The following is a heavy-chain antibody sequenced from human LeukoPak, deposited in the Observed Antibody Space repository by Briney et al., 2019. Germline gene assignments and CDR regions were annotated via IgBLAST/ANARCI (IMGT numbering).Heavy chain of an antibody. CDR2: IYYTGST. J-gene: IGHJ5*02. D-gene: IGHD3-16*01. CDR3: ARPHRHYVWGSQGP. CDR1: GGSIRNYF. Sequence: SETLSLTYIVSGGSIRNYFLSWITQPPGKGLEWIGHIYYTGSTNYNPSLKSQVTISVDTSNNQFSLKLSSAAAADTDVDSCARPHRHYVWGSQGPWGQGTLVTVSS. V-gene: IGHV4-59*08.